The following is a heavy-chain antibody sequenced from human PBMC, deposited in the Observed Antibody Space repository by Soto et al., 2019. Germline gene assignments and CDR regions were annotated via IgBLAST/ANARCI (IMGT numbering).Heavy chain of an antibody. D-gene: IGHD5-12*01. V-gene: IGHV5-10-1*01. J-gene: IGHJ6*02. CDR3: ARQGYSGYDSLYYYGMDV. CDR1: GYSFTSYW. CDR2: IDPSDSYT. Sequence: RGESLKISCKGSGYSFTSYWISWVRQMPGKGLEWMGRIDPSDSYTNYSPSFQGHVTISADKSISTAYLQWSSLKASDTAMYYCARQGYSGYDSLYYYGMDVWGQGPTVTVSS.